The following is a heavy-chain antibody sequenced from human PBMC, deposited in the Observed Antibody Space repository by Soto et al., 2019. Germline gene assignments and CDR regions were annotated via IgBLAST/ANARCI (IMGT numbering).Heavy chain of an antibody. J-gene: IGHJ4*02. V-gene: IGHV3-23*01. CDR3: ARSSGGTAMVGY. CDR1: GFTFSSYA. Sequence: EVQLLESGGGLVQPGGSLRLSCAASGFTFSSYAMSWVRQAPGKGLEWGSATSGSGGSTYYEDSVKGRFTISRDNSKNTLYLQMNSLRAEDTAVYYCARSSGGTAMVGYWGQGTLVTVSS. D-gene: IGHD5-18*01. CDR2: TSGSGGST.